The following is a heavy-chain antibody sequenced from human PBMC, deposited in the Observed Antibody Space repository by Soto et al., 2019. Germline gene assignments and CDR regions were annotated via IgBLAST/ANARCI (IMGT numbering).Heavy chain of an antibody. V-gene: IGHV4-59*01. J-gene: IGHJ3*02. Sequence: SETLSLTCTVSGGSISSYYWSWIRQPPGKGLEWIGYIYYSGSTNYNPSLKSRVTISVDTSKNQFSLKLSSVTAADTAVYYCAREGRIAAAGLALDAFDIRGQGTMVTVSS. CDR2: IYYSGST. CDR3: AREGRIAAAGLALDAFDI. D-gene: IGHD6-13*01. CDR1: GGSISSYY.